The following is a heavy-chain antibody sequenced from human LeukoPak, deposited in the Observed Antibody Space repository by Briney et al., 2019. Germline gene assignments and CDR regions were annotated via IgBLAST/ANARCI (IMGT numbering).Heavy chain of an antibody. V-gene: IGHV4-59*01. Sequence: PSETLSLTCTGSGGSISSYYWSWIRKPPGKGLEWIGYVYYSGYTSYNPSLKSRVTISVDTSKNQFSLKLSSVTAADTAVYYCARETSQKGAHYMDVWGKGTTVTISS. CDR2: VYYSGYT. CDR1: GGSISSYY. CDR3: ARETSQKGAHYMDV. D-gene: IGHD3-16*01. J-gene: IGHJ6*03.